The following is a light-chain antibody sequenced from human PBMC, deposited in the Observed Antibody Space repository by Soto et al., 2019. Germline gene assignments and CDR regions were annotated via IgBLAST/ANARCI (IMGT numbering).Light chain of an antibody. CDR2: IEGSGSY. V-gene: IGLV4-60*02. Sequence: QSVLTQSSSASASLGSSVKLTCTQSSGHSTYIIEWHQQQPGKAPRYLMKIEGSGSYNKGSGIPDRFSVSSSGADRYLTISNLQVEDEAEYYCETWETNDVVFAGGTKLTVL. CDR1: SGHSTYI. J-gene: IGLJ2*01. CDR3: ETWETNDVV.